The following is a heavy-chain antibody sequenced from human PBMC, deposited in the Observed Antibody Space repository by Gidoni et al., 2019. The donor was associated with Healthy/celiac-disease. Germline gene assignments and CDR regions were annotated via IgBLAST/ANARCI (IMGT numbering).Heavy chain of an antibody. V-gene: IGHV4-39*01. CDR1: GGSFSSSRYY. J-gene: IGHJ4*02. CDR3: ARHGIKRYFEG. D-gene: IGHD3-9*01. CDR2: IYYSGST. Sequence: QLHLHASGPGLVKPSETLSFTCTVSGGSFSSSRYYWGWFRQPPGKGLEWIGSIYYSGSTYYSPPLKSGVTISVDTSKNQFSLKLGAVTAADTAVYCCARHGIKRYFEGWGQGTLVTVSS.